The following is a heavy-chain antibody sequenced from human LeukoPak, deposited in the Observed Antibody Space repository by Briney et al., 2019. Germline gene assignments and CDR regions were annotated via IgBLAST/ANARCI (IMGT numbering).Heavy chain of an antibody. CDR1: GFTFSSYS. J-gene: IGHJ3*02. CDR2: ISSSSSTI. Sequence: PGGSLRLSCAASGFTFSSYSMNWVRQAPGKGLEWVSYISSSSSTIYYADSVKGRFTISRDNAKNSLYLQMNSLRAEDTAVYYCARHYLGDAFDIWGQGTMVTVSS. D-gene: IGHD3-10*01. CDR3: ARHYLGDAFDI. V-gene: IGHV3-48*04.